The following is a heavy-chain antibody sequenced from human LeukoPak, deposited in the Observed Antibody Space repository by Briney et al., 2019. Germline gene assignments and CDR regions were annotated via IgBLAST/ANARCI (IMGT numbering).Heavy chain of an antibody. CDR1: GYTFSNYG. CDR2: IIAYNGNT. CDR3: AREGYYDTSGYSQIKYYYSAMDV. Sequence: ASVKVSCKASGYTFSNYGITWVRQAPGQGLEWMGWIIAYNGNTKYAQKFQGRVTMTTDTSTSTAYMELRRLTSDDTAVYYCAREGYYDTSGYSQIKYYYSAMDVWGKGTTVTVSS. J-gene: IGHJ6*04. D-gene: IGHD3-22*01. V-gene: IGHV1-18*01.